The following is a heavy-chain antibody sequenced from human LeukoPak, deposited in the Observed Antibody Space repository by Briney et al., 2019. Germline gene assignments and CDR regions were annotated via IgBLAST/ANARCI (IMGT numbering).Heavy chain of an antibody. Sequence: GSLRLSCAASGFTFSSYAMHWVRQAPGKGLEWVAVISYDGSNKYYADSVKGRFTISRDNSKNTLYLQMNSLRAEDTAVYYCAKDSNVPNIVVVPAAMPAYYYMDVWGKGTTVTVSS. CDR1: GFTFSSYA. V-gene: IGHV3-30-3*01. CDR2: ISYDGSNK. D-gene: IGHD2-2*01. J-gene: IGHJ6*03. CDR3: AKDSNVPNIVVVPAAMPAYYYMDV.